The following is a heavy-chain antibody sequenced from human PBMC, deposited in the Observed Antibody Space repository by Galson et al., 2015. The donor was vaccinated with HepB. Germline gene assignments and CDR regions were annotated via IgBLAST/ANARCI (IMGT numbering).Heavy chain of an antibody. V-gene: IGHV3-48*03. J-gene: IGHJ3*01. D-gene: IGHD2-8*02. CDR3: VRGGYCTGDTCYSLNAFDV. Sequence: SLRLSCAASGLTFRDFEMNWVRQAPGKGLEWVAYIISGGNTKYYVDSVKGRFTISRDNAENSLYLQMNNLRAEDSALYYCVRGGYCTGDTCYSLNAFDVWGQGTKVTVSS. CDR1: GLTFRDFE. CDR2: IISGGNTK.